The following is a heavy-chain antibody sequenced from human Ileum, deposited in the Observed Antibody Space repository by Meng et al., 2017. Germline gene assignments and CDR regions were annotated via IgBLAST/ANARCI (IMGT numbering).Heavy chain of an antibody. CDR3: ARVDFRGDSRDSSGLGL. CDR2: INHGGGT. Sequence: VQLREWAEQRLWPSATLPLTCALYGGSFRGFYWSWIRQSPENGLEWIGEINHGGGTNYNPSLSSRVTISVDTSKNQFSLKVNSVTAADTAFYYCARVDFRGDSRDSSGLGLWGQGTLVTVSS. CDR1: GGSFRGFY. J-gene: IGHJ4*02. V-gene: IGHV4-34*01. D-gene: IGHD3-22*01.